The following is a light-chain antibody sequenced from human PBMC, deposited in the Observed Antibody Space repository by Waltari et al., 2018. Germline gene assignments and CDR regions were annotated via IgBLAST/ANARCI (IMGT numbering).Light chain of an antibody. CDR3: CSYAGNYANYV. CDR2: DVN. CDR1: SSDVGAYYY. Sequence: QSALIQPRAVSRSPGQSVIISCTGASSDVGAYYYVSWYQQHPGKAPTLIIYDVNNLPSGVPDRFSGSKSGTAASLTISGLQAEDEAEYYCCSYAGNYANYVFGTGTRLT. V-gene: IGLV2-11*01. J-gene: IGLJ1*01.